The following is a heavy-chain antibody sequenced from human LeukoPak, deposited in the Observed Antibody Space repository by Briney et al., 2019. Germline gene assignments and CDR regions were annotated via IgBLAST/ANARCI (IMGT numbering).Heavy chain of an antibody. D-gene: IGHD3-22*01. J-gene: IGHJ4*02. CDR2: INPNSGGT. CDR3: ARGDYYASSVYYYD. CDR1: GYTFTGYY. V-gene: IGHV1-2*02. Sequence: ASVKVSCKASGYTFTGYYIHWVRQAPGQGLEWMGWINPNSGGTNSAQKFQGRVTMTRDTSISTAYMDLSSLRSDDTAVYYCARGDYYASSVYYYDWGQGTLVTVSS.